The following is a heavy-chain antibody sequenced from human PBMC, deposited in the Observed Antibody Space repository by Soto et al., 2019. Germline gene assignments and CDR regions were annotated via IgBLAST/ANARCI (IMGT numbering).Heavy chain of an antibody. D-gene: IGHD6-19*01. CDR3: AKEGSVAGSYYGMDV. V-gene: IGHV3-23*01. J-gene: IGHJ6*02. Sequence: EVQLLESGGGLVQPGGSLRLSCAASGFTFSSYAMSWVRQAPGQGLAWVSATSASGGHTYYADSVKGRFTISRDSPKNTLYLQMNSLRAADTAVYYCAKEGSVAGSYYGMDVWGQGTTVTVSS. CDR2: TSASGGHT. CDR1: GFTFSSYA.